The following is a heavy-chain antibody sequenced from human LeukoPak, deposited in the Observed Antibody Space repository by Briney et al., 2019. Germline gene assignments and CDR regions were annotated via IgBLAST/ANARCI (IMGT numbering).Heavy chain of an antibody. V-gene: IGHV3-15*01. Sequence: GGSLRLSCAASGFTFSNAWMTWVRQAPGKRLEWVGRIKSKTDGGTTDFAAPVKGRFTISRDDSRNTLNLQMNSLKPEDTAVYYCTTEGSYYDILTGDYRGYLDSWGQGALVTVSS. CDR2: IKSKTDGGTT. J-gene: IGHJ4*02. CDR1: GFTFSNAW. CDR3: TTEGSYYDILTGDYRGYLDS. D-gene: IGHD3-9*01.